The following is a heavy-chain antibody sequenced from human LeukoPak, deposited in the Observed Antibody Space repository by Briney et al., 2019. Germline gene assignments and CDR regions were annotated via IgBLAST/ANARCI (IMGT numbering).Heavy chain of an antibody. D-gene: IGHD2-15*01. CDR2: INHSGST. V-gene: IGHV4-34*01. CDR1: GGSFSGYY. J-gene: IGHJ4*02. Sequence: PSETLSLTCAVYGGSFSGYYWSWIRQPPGKGLEWIGEINHSGSTNYNPPLKSRVTISVDTSKNQFSLKLSSVTAADTAVYYCARGRGYCSGGSCSHYFDYWGQGTLVTVSS. CDR3: ARGRGYCSGGSCSHYFDY.